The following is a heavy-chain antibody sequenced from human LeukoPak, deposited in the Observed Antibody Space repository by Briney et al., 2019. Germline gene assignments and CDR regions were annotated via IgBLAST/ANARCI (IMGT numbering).Heavy chain of an antibody. CDR1: GFTFSSYG. CDR3: AIMHGYYDGSGYWVQ. Sequence: GGSLRLSCAASGFTFSSYGMSWVRPAPGKGLEWVSFITTSGATTSYADSVKGRFTISRDNPGNTLYMQMNSLRDEDTALYYCAIMHGYYDGSGYWVQWGQGTLVTVSS. J-gene: IGHJ4*02. CDR2: ITTSGATT. D-gene: IGHD3-22*01. V-gene: IGHV3-23*01.